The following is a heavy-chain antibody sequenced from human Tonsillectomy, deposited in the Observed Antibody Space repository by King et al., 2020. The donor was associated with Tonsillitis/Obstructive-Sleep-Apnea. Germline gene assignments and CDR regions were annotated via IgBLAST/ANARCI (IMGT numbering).Heavy chain of an antibody. Sequence: LQLQESGPGLVKSSETLSLTCTVSGGSISSSTYYWGWIRQPPGKGLEWIGSIFYSGSTYYNPSLKSRVTISVDTSKKQFSLKMSSVTAADTAVYYCANHGVEQHSGTSYYGSGSPEYYYYMDVWGKGTTVTVSS. V-gene: IGHV4-39*01. CDR2: IFYSGST. D-gene: IGHD3-10*01. CDR3: ANHGVEQHSGTSYYGSGSPEYYYYMDV. J-gene: IGHJ6*03. CDR1: GGSISSSTYY.